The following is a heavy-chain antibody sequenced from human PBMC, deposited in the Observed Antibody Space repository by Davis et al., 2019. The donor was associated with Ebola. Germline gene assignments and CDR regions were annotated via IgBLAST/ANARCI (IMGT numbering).Heavy chain of an antibody. J-gene: IGHJ6*02. CDR3: ARVQTTVTTGDYYYYYYGMDV. D-gene: IGHD4-17*01. CDR1: GFTFSSYA. V-gene: IGHV3-64*01. CDR2: ISSNGGSA. Sequence: GESLKISCAASGFTFSSYAMHWVRQAPGKGLEYVSAISSNGGSAYYANFVKGRFTISRDNSKNTLYLQMGSLRAEDMAVYYCARVQTTVTTGDYYYYYYGMDVWGQGTTVTVSS.